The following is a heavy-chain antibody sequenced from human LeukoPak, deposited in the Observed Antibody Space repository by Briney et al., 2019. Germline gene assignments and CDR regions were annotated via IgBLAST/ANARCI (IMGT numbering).Heavy chain of an antibody. V-gene: IGHV4-39*01. CDR1: GGSISSSSYY. D-gene: IGHD3-10*01. Sequence: SETLSLTCTVSGGSISSSSYYWGWIRQPPGKGLEWIGSIYYSGSTYYNPSLKSRVTISVDTSKNQFSLKLSSVTAADTAAYYCARANMVRGDPYFDYWGQGTLVTVSS. J-gene: IGHJ4*02. CDR3: ARANMVRGDPYFDY. CDR2: IYYSGST.